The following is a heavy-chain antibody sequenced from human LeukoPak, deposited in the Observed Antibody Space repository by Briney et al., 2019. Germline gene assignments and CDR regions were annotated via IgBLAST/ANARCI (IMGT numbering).Heavy chain of an antibody. D-gene: IGHD3-10*01. CDR2: ISSSSSYI. J-gene: IGHJ6*03. CDR1: GFTFSSYS. Sequence: GGSLRLYCAASGFTFSSYSMNWVRQAPGKGLEWVSSISSSSSYIYYADSVKGRFTISRDNAKNSLYLQMNSLRAEDTAVYYCARGLYGSGSYMAPYYYMDVWGKGTTVTVSS. CDR3: ARGLYGSGSYMAPYYYMDV. V-gene: IGHV3-21*01.